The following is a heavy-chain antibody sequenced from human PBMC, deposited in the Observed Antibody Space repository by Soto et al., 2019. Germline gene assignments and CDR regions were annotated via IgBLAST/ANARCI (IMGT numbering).Heavy chain of an antibody. CDR3: ARDSPITMVGPVQNWFDP. CDR1: GGSISSGGYY. CDR2: IYYSGST. V-gene: IGHV4-31*03. Sequence: QVQLQESGPGLVKPSETLSLTCTVSGGSISSGGYYWSWIRQHPGKGLEWIGYIYYSGSTYYNPSLKSRVTISVNTSKNQFSLKLSSVTAADKAIYYCARDSPITMVGPVQNWFDPWGQGTLVTVSS. J-gene: IGHJ5*02. D-gene: IGHD3-10*01.